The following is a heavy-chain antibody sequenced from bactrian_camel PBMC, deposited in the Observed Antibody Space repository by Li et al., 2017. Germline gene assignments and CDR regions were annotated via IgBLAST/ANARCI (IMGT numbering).Heavy chain of an antibody. Sequence: HVQLVESGGGSVQAGGSLTLSCSASTPVACMGWFRQVPGKDPQEVALMNTEGHRRYSPSVEGRFTISQDTAKTTGFLQMNNLKLEDAAVYYCAATSGKAFALPPVTNFTICGAQRRTEYGYWGQGTQVTVS. CDR1: TPVAC. J-gene: IGHJ4*01. CDR2: MNTEGHR. D-gene: IGHD1*01. V-gene: IGHV3S53*01. CDR3: AATSGKAFALPPVTNFTICGAQRRTEYGY.